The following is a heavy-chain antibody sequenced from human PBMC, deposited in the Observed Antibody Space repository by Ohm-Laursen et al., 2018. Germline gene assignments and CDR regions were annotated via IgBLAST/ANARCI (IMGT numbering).Heavy chain of an antibody. CDR2: TNSDGSDT. J-gene: IGHJ5*02. CDR1: GFTFSTYW. V-gene: IGHV3-74*01. Sequence: SLRLSCSASGFTFSTYWMHWVRQAPGKGMVWVSRTNSDGSDTSYADSVKGRFTISRDNAKNTLYLQMNDLRVEDTAVYYCTRDHVGDLDHWGQGTQVTVSS. CDR3: TRDHVGDLDH. D-gene: IGHD1-26*01.